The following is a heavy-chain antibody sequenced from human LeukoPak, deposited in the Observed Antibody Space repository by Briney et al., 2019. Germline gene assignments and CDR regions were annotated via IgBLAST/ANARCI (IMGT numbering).Heavy chain of an antibody. D-gene: IGHD1-1*01. Sequence: PSETLSLTCTVSGGSISSSSYYWGWIRQPPGKGLEWIGSIYYSGSTYYNPSLKSRVTISVDTSKNQFSLKLSSVTAADTAVYYCARHHGLERRIYYWGQGTLVTVSS. V-gene: IGHV4-39*01. CDR3: ARHHGLERRIYY. CDR1: GGSISSSSYY. CDR2: IYYSGST. J-gene: IGHJ4*02.